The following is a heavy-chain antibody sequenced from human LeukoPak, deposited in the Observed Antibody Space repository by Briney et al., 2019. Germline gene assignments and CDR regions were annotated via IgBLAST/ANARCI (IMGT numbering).Heavy chain of an antibody. CDR2: IYYSGST. V-gene: IGHV4-39*01. CDR1: GGSISSSSYY. D-gene: IGHD4-17*01. Sequence: SETLSLTCTVSGGSISSSSYYWGWICQPPGKGLEWIGSIYYSGSTYYNPSLKSRVTISVDTSKNQFSLKLSSVTAADTAVYYCARGDDGPTFDYWGQGTLVTVSS. CDR3: ARGDDGPTFDY. J-gene: IGHJ4*02.